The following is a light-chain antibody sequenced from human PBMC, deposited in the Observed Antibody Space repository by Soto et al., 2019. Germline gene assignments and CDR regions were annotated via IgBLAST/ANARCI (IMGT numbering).Light chain of an antibody. J-gene: IGLJ3*02. Sequence: QPVLTQPPSASGTPGQRVTISCSGSSSNIGSYIVNWHQQLPGTAPKLLIYSNNQRPSGVPDRFSGSKSGTSASLAISGLQSEDEADYYCASWDDSLNGWVFGGGTKLTV. CDR2: SNN. CDR3: ASWDDSLNGWV. CDR1: SSNIGSYI. V-gene: IGLV1-44*01.